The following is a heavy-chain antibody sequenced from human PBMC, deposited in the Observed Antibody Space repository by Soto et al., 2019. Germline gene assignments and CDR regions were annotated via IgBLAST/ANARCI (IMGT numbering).Heavy chain of an antibody. J-gene: IGHJ6*02. D-gene: IGHD2-2*01. CDR3: ARGARDIEVDQMDV. Sequence: SETLSLTCTVSGGSISSGDYYWSWIRQPPGKGLEWIGYIYYSGSTYYNPSLKSRVTISVDTSKNQFSLKLSSVTAADTAVYYCARGARDIEVDQMDVWGQGTTVTVSS. V-gene: IGHV4-30-4*01. CDR1: GGSISSGDYY. CDR2: IYYSGST.